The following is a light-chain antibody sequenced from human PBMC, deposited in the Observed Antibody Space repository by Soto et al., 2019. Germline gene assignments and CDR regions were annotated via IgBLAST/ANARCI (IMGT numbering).Light chain of an antibody. CDR2: DAS. Sequence: EIVLTQSPATLCLSPGERATLSCRASQSVSRNLAWYQQKPGQAPRLLIYDASNRATGIPARFSGSGSVTDFTLTISSLEPEDFAVYYCQERSNWPPKTFGQGTKVDIK. J-gene: IGKJ1*01. V-gene: IGKV3-11*01. CDR3: QERSNWPPKT. CDR1: QSVSRN.